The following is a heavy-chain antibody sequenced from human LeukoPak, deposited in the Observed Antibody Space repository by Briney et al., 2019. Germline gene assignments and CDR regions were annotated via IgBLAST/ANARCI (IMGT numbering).Heavy chain of an antibody. D-gene: IGHD3-22*01. Sequence: GGSLRLSCAASGFTFSSYAMSWVRQAPGKGLEWVSAISGSGGSTYYADSVKGRFTISRDNSKNTLYLQMNSLGAEDTAVYYCAKGKVVITSPIYFDYWGQGALVTVSS. V-gene: IGHV3-23*01. CDR2: ISGSGGST. J-gene: IGHJ4*02. CDR3: AKGKVVITSPIYFDY. CDR1: GFTFSSYA.